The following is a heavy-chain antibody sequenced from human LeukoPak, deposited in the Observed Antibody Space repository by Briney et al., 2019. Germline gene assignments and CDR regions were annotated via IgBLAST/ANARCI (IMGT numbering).Heavy chain of an antibody. D-gene: IGHD3-9*01. J-gene: IGHJ4*02. CDR2: IYTSGST. V-gene: IGHV4-4*07. Sequence: PSETLSLTCTVSGGSISSYYWSWIRQPAGKGLEWIGRIYTSGSTNYNPSLKSRVTMSVDTSKSQFSLKLSSVTAADTAVYYCAREVAKRCYDILTGYYDYWGQGTLVTVSS. CDR3: AREVAKRCYDILTGYYDY. CDR1: GGSISSYY.